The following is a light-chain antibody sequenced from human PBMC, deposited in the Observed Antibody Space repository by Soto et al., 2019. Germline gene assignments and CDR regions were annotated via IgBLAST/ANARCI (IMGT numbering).Light chain of an antibody. CDR3: HVWDSGSDQGI. Sequence: SYELTQPPSVSVAPGQTARITCGGKNIGVKSVHWYQQKPGQAPVLVVYDDSARPSGIPARFTGSNSGNTATLTVSRVEGGDEADYYCHVWDSGSDQGIFGGGTKVTVL. J-gene: IGLJ2*01. V-gene: IGLV3-21*02. CDR1: NIGVKS. CDR2: DDS.